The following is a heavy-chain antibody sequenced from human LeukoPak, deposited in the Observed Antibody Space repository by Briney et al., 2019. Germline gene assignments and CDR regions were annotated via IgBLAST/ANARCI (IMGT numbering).Heavy chain of an antibody. Sequence: TGGSLRLSCAASGFIFSSYWMYWVRQAPGKGLVWVSCIKNDGSRTSYADSVKGRFTISRDNAKNTLYLQMNSLRAEDTAVYYCAKDLLAATIDYYFDYWGQGTLVTVSS. J-gene: IGHJ4*02. CDR2: IKNDGSRT. D-gene: IGHD5-12*01. CDR1: GFIFSSYW. V-gene: IGHV3-74*01. CDR3: AKDLLAATIDYYFDY.